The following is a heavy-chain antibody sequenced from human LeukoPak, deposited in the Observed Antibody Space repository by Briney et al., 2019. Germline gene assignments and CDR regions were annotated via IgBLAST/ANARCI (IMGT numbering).Heavy chain of an antibody. Sequence: GGSLRLSCAASGVTFSSYWMSWVRQAPGKGLEWVANIKQDGSEKYYVDSVKGRFTISRDNAKNSLYLQMNSLRAEDTAVYYCARETYGGNSYYFDYWGQGTLVTVSS. CDR1: GVTFSSYW. CDR2: IKQDGSEK. CDR3: ARETYGGNSYYFDY. J-gene: IGHJ4*02. D-gene: IGHD4-23*01. V-gene: IGHV3-7*01.